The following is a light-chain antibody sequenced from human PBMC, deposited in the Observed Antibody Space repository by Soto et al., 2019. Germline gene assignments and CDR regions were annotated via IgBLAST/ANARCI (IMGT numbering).Light chain of an antibody. CDR2: GAS. Sequence: EIVLTQSPGTLSLSPGERATLSCRASQSVSSSYLAWYQQKPGQAPRLLIYGASSRATGLPDRFSGSGSGTDFNLPISRLEPEDFAVYYCQQYGSSPPDTFGQGTKLEIK. CDR3: QQYGSSPPDT. J-gene: IGKJ2*01. V-gene: IGKV3-20*01. CDR1: QSVSSSY.